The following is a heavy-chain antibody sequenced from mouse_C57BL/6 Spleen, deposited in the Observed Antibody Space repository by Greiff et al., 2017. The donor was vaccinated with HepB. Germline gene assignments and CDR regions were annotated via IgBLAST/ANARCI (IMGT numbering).Heavy chain of an antibody. Sequence: QVQLQQSGAELARPGASVKLSCKASGYTFTSYGMSWVKQRTGQGLEWIGEIYPRSGNTYYNEKFKGKATLTADKSSSTAYMELRSLTSEGSAVYFCARYYGYAMDYWGQGTSVTVSS. D-gene: IGHD1-1*01. CDR3: ARYYGYAMDY. J-gene: IGHJ4*01. CDR2: IYPRSGNT. CDR1: GYTFTSYG. V-gene: IGHV1-81*01.